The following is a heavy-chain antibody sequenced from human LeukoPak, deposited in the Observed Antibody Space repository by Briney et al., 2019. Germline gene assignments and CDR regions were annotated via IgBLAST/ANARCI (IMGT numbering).Heavy chain of an antibody. V-gene: IGHV1-2*04. CDR1: GYIFTGYY. Sequence: ASVKVSCKASGYIFTGYYMHWVRQAPGQGLEWMGWINPNSGGTNYAQKFQGWVTMTRDTSISTAYMELSRLRSDDTAVYYCARAGTAAISFDYWGQGTLVTVSS. D-gene: IGHD6-13*01. CDR3: ARAGTAAISFDY. J-gene: IGHJ4*02. CDR2: INPNSGGT.